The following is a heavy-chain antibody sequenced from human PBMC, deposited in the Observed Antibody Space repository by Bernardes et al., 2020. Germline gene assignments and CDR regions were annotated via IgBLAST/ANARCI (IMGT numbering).Heavy chain of an antibody. D-gene: IGHD6-19*01. CDR3: ARIVAVAGGYAFDI. Sequence: ASMKVSCKASGYTFTGYYMHWVRQAPGQGLEWMGRINPNSGGTNYAQKFQGRVTMTRDTSISTAYMELSRLRSDDTAVYYCARIVAVAGGYAFDIWGQGTMVTVSS. J-gene: IGHJ3*02. V-gene: IGHV1-2*06. CDR1: GYTFTGYY. CDR2: INPNSGGT.